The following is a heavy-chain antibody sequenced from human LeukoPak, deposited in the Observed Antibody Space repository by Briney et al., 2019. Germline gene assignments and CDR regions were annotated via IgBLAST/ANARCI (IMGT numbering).Heavy chain of an antibody. Sequence: GGSLRLSCAASGFTFSNYGLSWVRQAPGKGLEWVSGITGSGGSTYYADSVKGRFTISRDNSKNTLYLQMNSLRAEDTAVYYCAKDVVGATGYWGQGTLVTVSS. CDR1: GFTFSNYG. D-gene: IGHD1-26*01. CDR3: AKDVVGATGY. CDR2: ITGSGGST. J-gene: IGHJ4*02. V-gene: IGHV3-23*01.